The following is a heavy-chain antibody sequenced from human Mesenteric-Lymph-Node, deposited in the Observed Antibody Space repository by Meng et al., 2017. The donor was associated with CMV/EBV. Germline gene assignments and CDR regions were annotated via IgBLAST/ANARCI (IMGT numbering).Heavy chain of an antibody. D-gene: IGHD2-2*01. CDR1: GYTFTSYG. J-gene: IGHJ4*02. CDR2: ISAYNGNT. V-gene: IGHV1-18*01. Sequence: ASVKVSCKASGYTFTSYGISWVRQAPGQGLEWMGWISAYNGNTNYAQKLQGRVTMTTDTSTSTAYMELRSLRSDDTAGYYCARRGILGYCSSTSCSSGIDYWGQGTLVTVSS. CDR3: ARRGILGYCSSTSCSSGIDY.